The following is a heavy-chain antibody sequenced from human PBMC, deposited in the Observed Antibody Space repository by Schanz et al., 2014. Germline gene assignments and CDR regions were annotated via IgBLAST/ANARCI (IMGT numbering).Heavy chain of an antibody. J-gene: IGHJ4*03. V-gene: IGHV3-48*01. CDR3: ARDRRNADLDY. CDR1: GITFISPS. Sequence: EMQLLESGGGLLQPGGSLRLSCAASGITFISPSFSCVRQAPGKGLEWISYISYNGGTIYYADSGKGRFTVARDNAENTQYLEMNSLRAEDTALDYCARDRRNADLDYWGQGTLVTVSS. CDR2: ISYNGGTI. D-gene: IGHD1-1*01.